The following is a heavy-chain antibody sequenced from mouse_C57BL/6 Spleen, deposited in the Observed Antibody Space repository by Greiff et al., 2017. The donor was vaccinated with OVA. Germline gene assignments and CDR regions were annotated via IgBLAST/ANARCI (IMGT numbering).Heavy chain of an antibody. Sequence: EVKLVESGGGLVQPGGSLSLSCAASGFTFTDYYMSWVRQPPGKALEWLGFIRNKANGYTTEYSASVKGRFTISRANSQSILYLQMNALRAEDSATYYCARSAWGYDYGYAMDYWGQGTSVTVSS. CDR2: IRNKANGYTT. D-gene: IGHD2-4*01. J-gene: IGHJ4*01. V-gene: IGHV7-3*01. CDR1: GFTFTDYY. CDR3: ARSAWGYDYGYAMDY.